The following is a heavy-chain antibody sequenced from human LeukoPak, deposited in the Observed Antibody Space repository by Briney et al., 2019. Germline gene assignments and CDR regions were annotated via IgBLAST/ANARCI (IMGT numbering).Heavy chain of an antibody. CDR1: GFTFSSYS. CDR3: ARDSAIRLTGAFDI. D-gene: IGHD4/OR15-4a*01. V-gene: IGHV3-30*03. J-gene: IGHJ3*02. Sequence: PGGSLRLSCAASGFTFSSYSMNWVRQAPGKGLEWVAVISYDGSNKYYADSVKGRFTISRDNSKNTLYLQMNSLRAEDTAVYYCARDSAIRLTGAFDIWGQGTMVTVSS. CDR2: ISYDGSNK.